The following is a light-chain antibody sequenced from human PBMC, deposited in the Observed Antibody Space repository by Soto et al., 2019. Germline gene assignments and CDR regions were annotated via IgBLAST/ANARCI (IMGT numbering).Light chain of an antibody. CDR3: QQYGTSPET. CDR1: QSVSRSS. Sequence: EIVLTQSPGTLSLSPGERATLSCRASQSVSRSSLAWYQQKPGQAPRLLIYGASSRATGIPDRFSGSGSGSDVTLTISRLEPEDFAVYYCQQYGTSPETFGQGTKLEIK. CDR2: GAS. J-gene: IGKJ2*01. V-gene: IGKV3-20*01.